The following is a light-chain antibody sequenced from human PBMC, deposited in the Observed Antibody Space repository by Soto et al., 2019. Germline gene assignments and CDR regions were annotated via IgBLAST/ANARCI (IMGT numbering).Light chain of an antibody. CDR3: QLLNSSPALT. J-gene: IGKJ4*01. CDR1: QGISSY. V-gene: IGKV1-9*01. Sequence: IQLTQSPSSLSGSVGDRVTITCRASQGISSYLACYQQKPGTAPKLLIYAASTLQSGVPSRFSGSGSGTDFSLTISSLQPEDFATYYCQLLNSSPALTFGGGTTVAIK. CDR2: AAS.